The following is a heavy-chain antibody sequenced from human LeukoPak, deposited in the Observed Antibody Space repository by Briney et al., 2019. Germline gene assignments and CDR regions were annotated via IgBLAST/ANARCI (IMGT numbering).Heavy chain of an antibody. D-gene: IGHD3-22*01. CDR2: ISSSSSNI. CDR1: GFTFSSYS. J-gene: IGHJ5*02. CDR3: ASLGYYYDSSGYRHWFDP. Sequence: GGSLRLSCTASGFTFSSYSMNWVRQAPGKGLEWVSYISSSSSNIFYADSFKGRFTISRDNAQNSLYLQMNSLRVEDTAVYYCASLGYYYDSSGYRHWFDPWGQGTLVTVSS. V-gene: IGHV3-21*01.